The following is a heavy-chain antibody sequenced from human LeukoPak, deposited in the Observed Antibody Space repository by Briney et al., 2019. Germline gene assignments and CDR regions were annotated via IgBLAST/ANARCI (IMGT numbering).Heavy chain of an antibody. D-gene: IGHD3-10*01. CDR3: ARGVWFGEGYLDY. CDR1: GYTLTSYY. Sequence: GASVKVSCKASGYTLTSYYIHWVRQAPGQGLEWMGIINPSDGKTTYSQKFQGRVTMTRDTSTNTVYMALSSLRSEDTAVYYCARGVWFGEGYLDYWGQGTLVTVSP. J-gene: IGHJ4*02. V-gene: IGHV1-46*01. CDR2: INPSDGKT.